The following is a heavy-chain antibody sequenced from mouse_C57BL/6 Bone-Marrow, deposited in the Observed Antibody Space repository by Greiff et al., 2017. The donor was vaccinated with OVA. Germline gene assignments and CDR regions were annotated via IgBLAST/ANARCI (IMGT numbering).Heavy chain of an antibody. CDR1: GFNIKDDY. D-gene: IGHD1-1*01. V-gene: IGHV14-4*01. CDR3: TLYYYGSSYDY. J-gene: IGHJ2*01. Sequence: VQLKESGAELVRPGASVKLSCTASGFNIKDDYMHWVKQRPEQGLEWIGWIDPENGDTEYASKFQGKATITADTSSNAAYLQLSILTSEDTAVYYCTLYYYGSSYDYWGQGTTLTVSS. CDR2: IDPENGDT.